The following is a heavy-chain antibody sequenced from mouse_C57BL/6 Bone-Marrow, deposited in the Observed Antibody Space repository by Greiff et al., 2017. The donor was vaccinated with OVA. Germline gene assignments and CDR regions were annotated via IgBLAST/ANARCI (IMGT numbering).Heavy chain of an antibody. CDR3: AIAPSEAMYY. J-gene: IGHJ4*01. V-gene: IGHV5-4*01. CDR2: ISDGGSYT. Sequence: EVHLVESGGGLVKPGGSLKLSCAASGFTFSSYAMSWVRQTPEKRLEWVATISDGGSYTYYPDNVKGRFTISRDNAKNNLYLQMSHLKTVDTAMSSCAIAPSEAMYYWGQVTSVTVSS. CDR1: GFTFSSYA. D-gene: IGHD2-10*02.